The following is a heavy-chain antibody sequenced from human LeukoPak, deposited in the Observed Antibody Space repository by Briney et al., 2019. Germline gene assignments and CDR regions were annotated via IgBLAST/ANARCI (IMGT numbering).Heavy chain of an antibody. CDR3: ARVEDYDILTGFDY. J-gene: IGHJ4*02. CDR2: ISISGSSI. CDR1: GFIFSDYS. D-gene: IGHD3-9*01. V-gene: IGHV3-21*01. Sequence: GGSLRLSCAASGFIFSDYSMNWVRQAPGKGLEWVASISISGSSIYYADSVKGRFTISRDNAKNSLYLQMNSLRAEDTAVYYCARVEDYDILTGFDYWGQGTLVTVSS.